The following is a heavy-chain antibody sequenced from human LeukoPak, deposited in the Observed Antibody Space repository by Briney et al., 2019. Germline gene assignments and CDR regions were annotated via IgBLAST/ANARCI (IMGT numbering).Heavy chain of an antibody. CDR3: ARDGFGSSQSYYYYYMDV. Sequence: GGSLRLSCAASGFTFSSYAMHWVRQAPGKGLEWVAVISYDGSNKYYADSVKGRSTISRDNSKNTLYLQMNSLRAEDTAVYYCARDGFGSSQSYYYYYMDVWGKGTTVTVSS. D-gene: IGHD6-6*01. V-gene: IGHV3-30*04. CDR2: ISYDGSNK. CDR1: GFTFSSYA. J-gene: IGHJ6*03.